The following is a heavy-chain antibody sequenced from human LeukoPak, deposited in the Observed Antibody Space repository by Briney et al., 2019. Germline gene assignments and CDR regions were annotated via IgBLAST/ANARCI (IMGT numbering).Heavy chain of an antibody. Sequence: GGSLTLSCAASGFIFSSYPMSWVRQAPGKGLEWVSAISGTAENTYYADSVKGRFSISRDNSRNTVHLQMNSLRPEDTAVYYCANQRGGFWGQGTLVTVSS. J-gene: IGHJ4*02. CDR3: ANQRGGF. D-gene: IGHD3-10*01. V-gene: IGHV3-23*01. CDR1: GFIFSSYP. CDR2: ISGTAENT.